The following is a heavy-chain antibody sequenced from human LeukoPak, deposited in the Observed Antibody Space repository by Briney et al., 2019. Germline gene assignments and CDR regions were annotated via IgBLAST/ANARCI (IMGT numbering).Heavy chain of an antibody. CDR2: INTDGTVT. J-gene: IGHJ4*02. Sequence: GGSLRLSCAASGFTFSKYWMLWVRQAPGKGLESVSRINTDGTVTSYADSVKGRFTVSRDNADNTMSLQMNSVRDEDTAVYYCATKQWLAPPPDSWGQGTPVTVSS. CDR3: ATKQWLAPPPDS. D-gene: IGHD6-19*01. CDR1: GFTFSKYW. V-gene: IGHV3-74*01.